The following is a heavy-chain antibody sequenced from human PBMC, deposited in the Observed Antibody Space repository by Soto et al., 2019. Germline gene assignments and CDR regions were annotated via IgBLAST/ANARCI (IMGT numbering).Heavy chain of an antibody. CDR2: TYNSGST. V-gene: IGHV4-39*01. J-gene: IGHJ5*02. D-gene: IGHD4-4*01. CDR1: GGSISSSSYY. Sequence: PSETLSLTCTVSGGSISSSSYYWGWIRQPPGKGLDWIGSTYNSGSTYYNPSLKSRVTISVDTSKNQFSLKLSSVTAADTAVYYCARLDSSFGATVTIRWSWFDPWGQGTLVTVSS. CDR3: ARLDSSFGATVTIRWSWFDP.